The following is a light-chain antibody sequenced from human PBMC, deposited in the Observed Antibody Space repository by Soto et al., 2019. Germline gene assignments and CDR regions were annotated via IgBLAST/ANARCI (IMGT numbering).Light chain of an antibody. CDR1: QSVSSY. J-gene: IGKJ4*01. Sequence: EILFTQSPATLSLSPGEIATLSCRASQSVSSYLDWYQQKPGQAPRLLIYDASHRATGIPARFSGSGSGTDFTLTISSLEPEDFAVYYCQQRSNWPLTFGGGTKVEIK. CDR2: DAS. V-gene: IGKV3-11*01. CDR3: QQRSNWPLT.